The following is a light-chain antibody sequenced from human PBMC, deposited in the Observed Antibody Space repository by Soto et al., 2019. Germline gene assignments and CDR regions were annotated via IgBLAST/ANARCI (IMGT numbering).Light chain of an antibody. V-gene: IGKV3-20*01. Sequence: VLTQSPGTLSSSPGEGATLSCRASQSVASDLAWYLQKPGQPPRLLISDASSRATGIPDRISGSGSERDFTLTISRLEPEDVAVYYCQQYLNSPRTFGQGTKLEIK. CDR1: QSVASD. CDR2: DAS. J-gene: IGKJ1*01. CDR3: QQYLNSPRT.